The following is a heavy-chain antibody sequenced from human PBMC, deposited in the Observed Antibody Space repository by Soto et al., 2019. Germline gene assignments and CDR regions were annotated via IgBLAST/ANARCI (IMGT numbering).Heavy chain of an antibody. D-gene: IGHD2-15*01. J-gene: IGHJ4*02. Sequence: GASVKVSCKASGYTFTSYAMHWVRQAPGQRLEWMGWINAGNGNTKYAQKFQGRVTITRDTSASTAYMELSSLRSEDTAVYYCARGISQIGYYFDYWGQGTLVTVSS. CDR1: GYTFTSYA. CDR3: ARGISQIGYYFDY. CDR2: INAGNGNT. V-gene: IGHV1-3*01.